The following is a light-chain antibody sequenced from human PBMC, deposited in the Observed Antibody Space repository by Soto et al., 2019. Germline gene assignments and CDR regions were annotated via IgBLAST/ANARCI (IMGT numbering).Light chain of an antibody. V-gene: IGKV1-5*01. CDR3: HRYHSYLGRP. Sequence: DIQMTLYPSTLSASVGDRVTITCRASQSISSWLAWYQQKPGKAPKLLIYDASSLESGVPSRFSGSGSGTEFTLTISSLQPDDFGTSNCHRYHSYLGRPFGQGTNVDI. CDR2: DAS. J-gene: IGKJ1*01. CDR1: QSISSW.